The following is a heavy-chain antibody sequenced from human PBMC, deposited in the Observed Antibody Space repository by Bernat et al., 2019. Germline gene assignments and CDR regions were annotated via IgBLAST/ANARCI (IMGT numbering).Heavy chain of an antibody. CDR2: VSYDGSHK. V-gene: IGHV3-30*01. Sequence: QVQLVESGGGVVQPGRSLRLSCAASGFTFSNSALHWVRQAPGKGLEWVAVVSYDGSHKYSPDSVKGRFTISTDNSKNTLYLQMDSLRPEDTAVYYCARDGRAYSSAWVYYYYYYMDVWGKGTTVTVSS. CDR3: ARDGRAYSSAWVYYYYYYMDV. CDR1: GFTFSNSA. D-gene: IGHD6-19*01. J-gene: IGHJ6*03.